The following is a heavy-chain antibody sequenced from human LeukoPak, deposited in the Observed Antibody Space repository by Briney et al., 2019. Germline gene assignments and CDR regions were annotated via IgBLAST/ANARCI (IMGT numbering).Heavy chain of an antibody. V-gene: IGHV4-31*03. CDR1: GGSISSGGYY. Sequence: SQTLSLTCTVSGGSISSGGYYWSWIRQHPGKGLEWIGYIYYSGSTYYNPSLKSRVTISVDTSKNQFSLKLSSVTAADTAVYYCARGMLRVYCSSTSCHHSYYYGMDVWGQGTTVTVSS. J-gene: IGHJ6*02. D-gene: IGHD2-2*01. CDR2: IYYSGST. CDR3: ARGMLRVYCSSTSCHHSYYYGMDV.